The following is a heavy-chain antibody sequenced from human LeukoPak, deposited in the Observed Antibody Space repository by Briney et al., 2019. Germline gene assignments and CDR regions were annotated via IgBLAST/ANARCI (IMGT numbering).Heavy chain of an antibody. J-gene: IGHJ4*02. CDR1: PGTFTIYA. CDR2: IIPIFGTA. CDR3: ARGYYDSSAIDY. Sequence: SVNLSSKPSPGTFTIYAISWVPQAPGQGLEWMGGIIPIFGTANYPQKFQGRVTITADDSTRTACMALSSLRSEDTAVYYCARGYYDSSAIDYWGQGTLVTVSS. D-gene: IGHD3-22*01. V-gene: IGHV1-69*13.